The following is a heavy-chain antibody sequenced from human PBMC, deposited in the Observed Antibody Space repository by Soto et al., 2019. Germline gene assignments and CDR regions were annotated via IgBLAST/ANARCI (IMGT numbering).Heavy chain of an antibody. Sequence: GESLKISCKASGYSFTNYWIGWVRQMPGKGLEWMGIIYPGDSGIRYSPSFQGQVTISADKSINTAYLQWSSLKASDTAMYYCASLIVGAINFQYWGQGTLVTVSS. V-gene: IGHV5-51*01. CDR1: GYSFTNYW. D-gene: IGHD1-26*01. CDR2: IYPGDSGI. CDR3: ASLIVGAINFQY. J-gene: IGHJ1*01.